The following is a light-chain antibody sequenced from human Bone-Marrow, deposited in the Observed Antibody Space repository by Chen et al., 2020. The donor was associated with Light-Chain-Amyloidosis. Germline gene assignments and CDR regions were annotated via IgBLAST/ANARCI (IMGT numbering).Light chain of an antibody. V-gene: IGLV2-14*01. CDR2: EVS. J-gene: IGLJ3*02. CDR1: SSDVGGYNY. CDR3: SSYTSSSNWV. Sequence: QSALTQPASVSGSPGQSITISCTGTSSDVGGYNYVSWYQQHPGKAPNLMIYEVSNRPSGVSNRFSGSKSGNTASLTISGLQAEDEADYYCSSYTSSSNWVFGGGTKLTVL.